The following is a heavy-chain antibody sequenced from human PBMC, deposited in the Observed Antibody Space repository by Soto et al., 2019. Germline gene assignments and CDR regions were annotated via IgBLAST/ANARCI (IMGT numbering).Heavy chain of an antibody. CDR1: GFTFSNAW. V-gene: IGHV3-15*01. CDR3: TTELEMATSYFDY. Sequence: EVQLVESGGGLVKPGGSLRLSCAASGFTFSNAWMSWVRQAPGKGLEWVGRIKSKTDGGTTDYAAPVKGRFTISRDDSKNTLYLQMNSLKTEDTAVYYCTTELEMATSYFDYWGQGTLVTVSS. D-gene: IGHD5-12*01. J-gene: IGHJ4*02. CDR2: IKSKTDGGTT.